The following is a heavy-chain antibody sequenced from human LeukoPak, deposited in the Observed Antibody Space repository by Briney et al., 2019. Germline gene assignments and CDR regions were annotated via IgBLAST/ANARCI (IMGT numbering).Heavy chain of an antibody. CDR1: GYTFTSYY. J-gene: IGHJ4*02. V-gene: IGHV1-8*02. CDR3: ARVLDRVRHD. Sequence: ASVKVSCKASGYTFTSYYMHWVRQATGQGLEWMGWMNPNSGNTGYAQKFQGRVTMTRNTSISTAYMELSSLRSEDTAVYYCARVLDRVRHDWGQGTLVTVSS. D-gene: IGHD1-1*01. CDR2: MNPNSGNT.